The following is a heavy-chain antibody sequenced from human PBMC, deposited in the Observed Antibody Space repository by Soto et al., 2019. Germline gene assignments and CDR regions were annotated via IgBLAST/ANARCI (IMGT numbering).Heavy chain of an antibody. J-gene: IGHJ5*02. CDR2: IYHSRST. CDR3: ARVPTP. CDR1: GGSISSGGYS. Sequence: QLQLQESGSGLVKPSQTLSLTCAVSGGSISSGGYSWSWIRQPPGKVLEWIGYIYHSRSTYSNPSLKSRVAPAVDRSKNQFSLKLSCVTAADTAVYYCARVPTPWGQGTMVTVSS. D-gene: IGHD2-2*01. V-gene: IGHV4-30-2*01.